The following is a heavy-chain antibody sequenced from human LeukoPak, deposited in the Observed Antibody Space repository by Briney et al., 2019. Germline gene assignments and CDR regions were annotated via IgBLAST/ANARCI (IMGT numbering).Heavy chain of an antibody. D-gene: IGHD2-15*01. Sequence: GGSLRLSCAASGFTFSSYWIHWVRQAPGKGLVWVSRINSDGSNTIYADSVKGRFTIFRDNAKNTLYLQMNSLRPEDTAVYYCARDVAYCSGGRCLYYFDYWGQGTLVTVSS. J-gene: IGHJ4*02. CDR1: GFTFSSYW. V-gene: IGHV3-74*01. CDR2: INSDGSNT. CDR3: ARDVAYCSGGRCLYYFDY.